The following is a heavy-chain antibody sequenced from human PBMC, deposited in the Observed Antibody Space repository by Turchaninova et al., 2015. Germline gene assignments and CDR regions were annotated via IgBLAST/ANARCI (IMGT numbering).Heavy chain of an antibody. Sequence: HSGGFQELSWAASGFTLSDNGIHWVRQAPGKGLEWVAVIGNDGSYLKYADSVKGRFDISRDDSKGTLYLEMNNLRGEDTALYFCARDLGDFGSGGAYFDYWGQGNLVTVSS. CDR3: ARDLGDFGSGGAYFDY. D-gene: IGHD2-21*01. V-gene: IGHV3-33*01. CDR2: IGNDGSYL. J-gene: IGHJ4*02. CDR1: GFTLSDNG.